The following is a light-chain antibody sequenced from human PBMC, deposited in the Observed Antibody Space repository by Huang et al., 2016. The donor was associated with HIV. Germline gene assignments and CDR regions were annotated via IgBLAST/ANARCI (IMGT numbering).Light chain of an antibody. CDR2: DAS. J-gene: IGKJ5*01. Sequence: ETVLTQSPATLSLSPGERATLSCRASQSVNSYLAWYQQKPGQTPRLLIYDASNRATSIPARFSGSGSGTDFTLTIRSLEPEDFAVYYCQQRKYWPPITFGQGTRLEIK. CDR3: QQRKYWPPIT. CDR1: QSVNSY. V-gene: IGKV3-11*01.